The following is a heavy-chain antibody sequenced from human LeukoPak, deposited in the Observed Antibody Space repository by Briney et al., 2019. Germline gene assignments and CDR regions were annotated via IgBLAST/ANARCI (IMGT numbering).Heavy chain of an antibody. V-gene: IGHV3-48*04. CDR2: ITSSSSSI. Sequence: GGSLRLSCAASGFTFSSYSLNWVRQAPGKGLEWVSYITSSSSSIYYADSVKGRFTISRDNAKNSLYLQMNSLRAEYTAMYYCARDYCSGGRCYSVDYWGQGTLVTVSS. CDR3: ARDYCSGGRCYSVDY. CDR1: GFTFSSYS. J-gene: IGHJ4*02. D-gene: IGHD2-15*01.